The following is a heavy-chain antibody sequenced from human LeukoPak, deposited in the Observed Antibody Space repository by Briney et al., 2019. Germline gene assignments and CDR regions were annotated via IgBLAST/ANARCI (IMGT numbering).Heavy chain of an antibody. Sequence: AASVKVSCKASGYTFTSYAMHWVRQAPGQRLEWMGWINAGNGNTKYSQKFQGRVTITRDTSASTAYMELSSLRSDDTAVYYCSRTIGVFWFDPWGQGTLVTVSS. CDR1: GYTFTSYA. V-gene: IGHV1-3*01. D-gene: IGHD1-26*01. J-gene: IGHJ5*02. CDR3: SRTIGVFWFDP. CDR2: INAGNGNT.